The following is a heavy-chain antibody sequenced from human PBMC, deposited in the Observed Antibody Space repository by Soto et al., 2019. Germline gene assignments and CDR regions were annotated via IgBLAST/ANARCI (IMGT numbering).Heavy chain of an antibody. CDR3: ASPLKWSGYYIAFDY. Sequence: QVQLLQSGAEVKKPGSSVKVSCKASGATFSSFAFSWVRQAPGQGLEWMGVIIPIFDTISYAQKFQGRVTXTXXXXXXXAYMELNSLTSDDTAVYYCASPLKWSGYYIAFDYWGQGTLVIVSS. CDR1: GATFSSFA. CDR2: IIPIFDTI. D-gene: IGHD3-3*01. J-gene: IGHJ4*02. V-gene: IGHV1-69*01.